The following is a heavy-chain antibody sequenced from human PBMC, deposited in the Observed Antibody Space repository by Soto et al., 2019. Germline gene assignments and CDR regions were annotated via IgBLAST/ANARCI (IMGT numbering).Heavy chain of an antibody. CDR2: IYWDDDK. D-gene: IGHD2-15*01. CDR3: VHRRYSSYFDS. Sequence: QITLKESGPTLVKPKEPLTLTCIYSGFSFSSVGEGVGWVRQPPGKALEWLALIYWDDDKKYGPSLEDRITVTRDTSKNQVVFTMINMDPVDTATYYCVHRRYSSYFDSWGQGTRVTVSS. J-gene: IGHJ4*02. V-gene: IGHV2-5*05. CDR1: GFSFSSVGEG.